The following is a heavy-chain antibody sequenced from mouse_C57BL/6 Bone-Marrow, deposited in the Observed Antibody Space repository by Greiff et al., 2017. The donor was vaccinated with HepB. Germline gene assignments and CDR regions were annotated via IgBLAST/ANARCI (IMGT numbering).Heavy chain of an antibody. D-gene: IGHD1-1*01. CDR2: IWSGGST. V-gene: IGHV2-2*01. CDR3: ASPITTVVEDYAMDY. CDR1: GFSLTSYG. Sequence: QVQLQQSGPGLVQPSQSLSITCTVSGFSLTSYGVHWVRQSPGKGLEWLGVIWSGGSTDYNAAFISRLSISKDNSKSQVFFKMNSLQADDTAIYYCASPITTVVEDYAMDYWGQGTPVTVSS. J-gene: IGHJ4*01.